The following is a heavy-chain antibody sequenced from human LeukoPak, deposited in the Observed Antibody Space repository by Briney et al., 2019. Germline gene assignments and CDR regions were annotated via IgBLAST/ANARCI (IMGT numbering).Heavy chain of an antibody. J-gene: IGHJ4*02. D-gene: IGHD1-14*01. Sequence: GGSLRLSCAASGFTFSSYWMHWVRQAPGKGLEWVAGISEDGINKYYADSVKGRFTISRDNSNNTLFLQMNSLRAEDMAVYYCAKDRETTASGTFDYWGQGSLVTVSS. V-gene: IGHV3-30*18. CDR1: GFTFSSYW. CDR3: AKDRETTASGTFDY. CDR2: ISEDGINK.